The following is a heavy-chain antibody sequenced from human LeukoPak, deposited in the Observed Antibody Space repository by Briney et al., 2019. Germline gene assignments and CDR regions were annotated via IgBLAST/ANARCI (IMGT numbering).Heavy chain of an antibody. CDR1: GYTFSSYD. D-gene: IGHD2-15*01. V-gene: IGHV1-8*01. J-gene: IGHJ5*02. CDR3: ARRTDKGWFDP. Sequence: ASVKVSCKASGYTFSSYDINWVRQATGQGLEWMGWMNPNSGNTGYAQKFQGRVTMTTDKSTSTAYMELRSLRSDDTAVYYCARRTDKGWFDPWGQGTLVTVSS. CDR2: MNPNSGNT.